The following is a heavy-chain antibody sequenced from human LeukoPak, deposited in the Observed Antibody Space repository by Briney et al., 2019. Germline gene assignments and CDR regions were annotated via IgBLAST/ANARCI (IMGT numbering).Heavy chain of an antibody. J-gene: IGHJ4*02. CDR3: ARAGGGVPRLPDY. Sequence: SETLSLTCTVSGGSISSHYWSWIRQPPGKGLEWIGYIYYSGSTNYNPSLKSRVTISVDTSKNQFSLKLSSVTAADTAVYYCARAGGGVPRLPDYWGQGTLVTVSS. V-gene: IGHV4-59*11. CDR2: IYYSGST. CDR1: GGSISSHY. D-gene: IGHD5-12*01.